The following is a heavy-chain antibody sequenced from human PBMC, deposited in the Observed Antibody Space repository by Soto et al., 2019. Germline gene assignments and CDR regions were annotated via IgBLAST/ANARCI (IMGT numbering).Heavy chain of an antibody. CDR3: ARDRRGRGSSSNFDY. CDR1: GGSISSYY. V-gene: IGHV4-4*07. D-gene: IGHD6-6*01. CDR2: IYTSGST. J-gene: IGHJ4*02. Sequence: SEALSVTCTDSGGSISSYYWSWIRQPAGKGLEWIGRIYTSGSTNYNPSLKSRVTMSVDTSKNQFSLKLSSVTAADTAVYYCARDRRGRGSSSNFDYWGQGTLVTVSS.